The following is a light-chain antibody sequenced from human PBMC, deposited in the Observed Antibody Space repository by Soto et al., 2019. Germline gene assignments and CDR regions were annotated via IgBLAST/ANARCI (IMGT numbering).Light chain of an antibody. CDR2: DAS. J-gene: IGKJ1*01. V-gene: IGKV1-5*01. CDR1: ENVSPW. Sequence: DIQMTQSPSTLSAFVGDRVTITCRASENVSPWLAWYQQKPGKAPKLLIYDASNLETGGPSRFSGSGSGTEFTLTISSLQPDDFATYYCQHYDSYARTFGQGTKVEVK. CDR3: QHYDSYART.